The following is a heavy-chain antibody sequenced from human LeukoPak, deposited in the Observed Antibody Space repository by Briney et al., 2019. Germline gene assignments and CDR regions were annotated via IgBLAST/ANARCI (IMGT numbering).Heavy chain of an antibody. CDR1: GFSLSSGGVG. V-gene: IGHV2-5*01. Sequence: SGPTLVNATQTLTLTCTFSGFSLSSGGVGVGWIRQPPGKALEWLAIIYWNNDKRYRPSLKTRLTITKDTSKNQVVLIMTNMDPVDTATYFCAHGLDDGDYFDYWGQGTLVTVSS. D-gene: IGHD1-1*01. J-gene: IGHJ4*02. CDR3: AHGLDDGDYFDY. CDR2: IYWNNDK.